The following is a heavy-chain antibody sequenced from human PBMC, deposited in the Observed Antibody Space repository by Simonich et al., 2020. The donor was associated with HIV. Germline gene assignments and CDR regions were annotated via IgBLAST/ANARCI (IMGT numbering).Heavy chain of an antibody. V-gene: IGHV3-30*02. CDR3: AKDFRSRFYFDY. Sequence: SNYGMHWIRQAPGKGLEWVAFMRYDGSNDFYADSVKGRFTISRDNSKNILFLQMNNLRADDTGVYYCAKDFRSRFYFDYWGQGTLVTVSS. CDR2: MRYDGSND. CDR1: SNYG. J-gene: IGHJ4*02.